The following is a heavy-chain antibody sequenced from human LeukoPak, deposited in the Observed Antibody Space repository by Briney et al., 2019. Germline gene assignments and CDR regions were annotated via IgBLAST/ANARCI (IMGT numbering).Heavy chain of an antibody. D-gene: IGHD1-1*01. CDR2: ISGSGGRT. Sequence: GGSLRLSCAASGFTFSSYAMNWVRQAPGKGLEWVSAISGSGGRTYYADSVKGRFTISRDNTKNTLYVQMNSLRAEDTAVYYCATPATTASTDYSGQGTLVTVSS. V-gene: IGHV3-23*01. CDR1: GFTFSSYA. J-gene: IGHJ4*02. CDR3: ATPATTASTDY.